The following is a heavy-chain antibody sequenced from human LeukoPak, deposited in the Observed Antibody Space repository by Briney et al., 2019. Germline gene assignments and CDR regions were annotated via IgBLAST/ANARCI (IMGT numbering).Heavy chain of an antibody. V-gene: IGHV4-38-2*02. CDR1: GYSISSGYY. CDR3: ARDRRNIVVVPAAGGDPLGY. CDR2: IYHSGST. D-gene: IGHD2-2*01. Sequence: SETLSLTCAVSGYSISSGYYWGWIRQPPGKGLEWIGSIYHSGSTYYNPSLKSRVTISVDTSKNQFSLRLSSVTAADTAVYYCARDRRNIVVVPAAGGDPLGYWGQGTLVTVSS. J-gene: IGHJ4*02.